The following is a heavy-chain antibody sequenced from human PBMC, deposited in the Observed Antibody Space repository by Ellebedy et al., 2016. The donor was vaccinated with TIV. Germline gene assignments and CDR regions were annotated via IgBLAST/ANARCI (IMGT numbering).Heavy chain of an antibody. CDR1: GFTFDDYA. D-gene: IGHD1-26*01. J-gene: IGHJ4*02. CDR3: ARGGGSTGGDY. V-gene: IGHV3-9*01. Sequence: SLKISXAASGFTFDDYAMHWVRQAPGKGLEWLSSISWNSGSIGYADSVKGRFTISRDNAKNSLYLQMNSLRAADTAVYYCARGGGSTGGDYWGQGTLVTVSS. CDR2: ISWNSGSI.